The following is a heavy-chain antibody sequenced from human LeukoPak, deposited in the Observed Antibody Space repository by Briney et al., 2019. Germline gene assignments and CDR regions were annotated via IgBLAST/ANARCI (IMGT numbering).Heavy chain of an antibody. CDR2: IRYDGSNK. CDR3: AKVYYYDSSGGFGTLLEDNRPFDY. Sequence: GGSLRLYCAPSGFTFSSYAMHWVGQAPGMGLEWVAFIRYDGSNKYYADSVKGRFTISRDNSKNTLYLQMNSLRAEDTAVYYCAKVYYYDSSGGFGTLLEDNRPFDYWGQGTLVTVSS. V-gene: IGHV3-30*02. D-gene: IGHD3-22*01. CDR1: GFTFSSYA. J-gene: IGHJ4*02.